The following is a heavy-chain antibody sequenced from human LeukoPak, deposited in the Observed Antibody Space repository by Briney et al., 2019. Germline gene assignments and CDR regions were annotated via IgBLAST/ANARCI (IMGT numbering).Heavy chain of an antibody. D-gene: IGHD2-15*01. CDR3: ARGGRDGFDI. J-gene: IGHJ3*02. CDR2: IATGGDT. CDR1: GFTFSSYA. Sequence: GASLRLSCAASGFTFSSYAMSWVRQAPGKGLEWVSAIATGGDTFYSASVKGRFTISRQNAKSSLYLQMNSLRAGDTAVYYCARGGRDGFDIWGQGTRVTVSS. V-gene: IGHV3-13*01.